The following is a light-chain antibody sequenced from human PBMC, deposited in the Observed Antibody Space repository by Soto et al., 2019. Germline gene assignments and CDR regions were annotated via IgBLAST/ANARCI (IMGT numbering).Light chain of an antibody. V-gene: IGKV1-5*01. CDR3: QQYNSYWT. CDR2: DAS. Sequence: DIQMTQSPSTLSASVGDRVVITFRASQSISKWLAWYQQKPGRAPNFLIYDASTLESGVPSRFSGSGSGAEFTLTISSLQPYDSASYYCQQYNSYWTFGQGTKVDI. J-gene: IGKJ1*01. CDR1: QSISKW.